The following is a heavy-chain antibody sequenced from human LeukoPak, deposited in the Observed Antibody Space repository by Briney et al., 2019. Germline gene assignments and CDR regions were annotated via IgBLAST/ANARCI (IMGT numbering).Heavy chain of an antibody. J-gene: IGHJ4*02. CDR2: ISGGGITT. CDR3: PRQSYASGWNPFDY. V-gene: IGHV3-23*01. CDR1: GFTFSNYA. Sequence: GTLSLTCAASGFTFSNYALNWVRQGPGQGLEWVSTISGGGITTYYADSAKGRFTISRDNSKNTMFLQMNSLRADDTAVYYCPRQSYASGWNPFDYWGQGILVTVSS. D-gene: IGHD6-19*01.